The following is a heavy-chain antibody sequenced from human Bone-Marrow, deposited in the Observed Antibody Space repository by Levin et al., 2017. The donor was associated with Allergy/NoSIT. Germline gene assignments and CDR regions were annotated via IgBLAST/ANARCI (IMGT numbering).Heavy chain of an antibody. Sequence: GGSLRLSCAASGFTFSALWMHWVRQAPGKGLVWVSHIVSDGTTTAYADSVKGRFTISRDNAKNMLYLQMNSLRAEDTAVDYCVRDGPGVRSFHYWGQGTLVTVAA. J-gene: IGHJ4*02. V-gene: IGHV3-74*01. D-gene: IGHD3-10*01. CDR3: VRDGPGVRSFHY. CDR2: IVSDGTTT. CDR1: GFTFSALW.